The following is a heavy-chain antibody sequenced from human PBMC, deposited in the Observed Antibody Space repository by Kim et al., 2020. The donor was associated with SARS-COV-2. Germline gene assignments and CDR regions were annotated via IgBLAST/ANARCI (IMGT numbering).Heavy chain of an antibody. CDR1: GFTFSNYG. Sequence: GGSLRLSCAASGFTFSNYGMSWVRQAPGKGLEWVSSISSSSSYIYYADSLKGRFTISRDNAKNSQYLQMISLRAEDTALYYCARAHYDILTGYDYYGMDVWGQGTMVTVSS. CDR2: ISSSSSYI. V-gene: IGHV3-21*01. D-gene: IGHD3-9*01. CDR3: ARAHYDILTGYDYYGMDV. J-gene: IGHJ6*02.